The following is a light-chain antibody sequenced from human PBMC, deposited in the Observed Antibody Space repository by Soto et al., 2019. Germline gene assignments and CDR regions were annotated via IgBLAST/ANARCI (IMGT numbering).Light chain of an antibody. Sequence: DIQMTQSPSTLSASVGDRVTITCRASQSISSWLAWYQQKPGKAPKLLIYKASSLESGVPSRFSGSGSGTEFTITISILEPDDFATYYCQQYNSYSPKYTFGQGTKLEIK. J-gene: IGKJ2*01. CDR1: QSISSW. V-gene: IGKV1-5*03. CDR3: QQYNSYSPKYT. CDR2: KAS.